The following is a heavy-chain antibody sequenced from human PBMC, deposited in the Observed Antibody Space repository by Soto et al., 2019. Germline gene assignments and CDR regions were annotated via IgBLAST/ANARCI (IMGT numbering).Heavy chain of an antibody. CDR2: IDWDDEK. CDR3: PRIQHINDISGYSSYYYGMDV. V-gene: IGHV2-70*01. J-gene: IGHJ6*02. Sequence: SGPTLVNPTPTLTLTCTFSGFSLSTNGMCVSWIRQPPGKALEWLALIDWDDEKYYSTSLKTRLTISKDTSKNQVVLTMTNMDPVDTATYYCPRIQHINDISGYSSYYYGMDVWGQGTRGTVS. D-gene: IGHD3-22*01. CDR1: GFSLSTNGMC.